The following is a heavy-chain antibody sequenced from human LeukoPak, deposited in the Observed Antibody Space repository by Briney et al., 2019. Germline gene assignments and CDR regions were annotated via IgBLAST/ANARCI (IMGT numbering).Heavy chain of an antibody. CDR1: GFPLSSYS. D-gene: IGHD1-1*01. Sequence: PGGSLRLSCVASGFPLSSYSINWIRQAPGKGPEWVSYISPSSGNIYYLDSVQGRFTVSRDNDRNSLFLQIDSPTAEDTAVYFCVRVKGTYFDYWGQGALVTVSP. V-gene: IGHV3-48*01. CDR2: ISPSSGNI. J-gene: IGHJ4*02. CDR3: VRVKGTYFDY.